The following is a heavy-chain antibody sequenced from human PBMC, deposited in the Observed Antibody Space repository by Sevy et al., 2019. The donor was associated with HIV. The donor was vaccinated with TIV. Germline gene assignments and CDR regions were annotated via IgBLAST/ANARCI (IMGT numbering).Heavy chain of an antibody. CDR3: ARMTYYSDSSGYYYPDYFDY. J-gene: IGHJ4*02. CDR2: IYYSGNT. CDR1: GGSISSGDYY. Sequence: SETLSLTCTVSGGSISSGDYYWSWIRQPQGKGQEWIGYIYYSGNTYYNPSLKSRVTISVDTSKNQFSLKLSSVTAADTAVYYCARMTYYSDSSGYYYPDYFDYWGQRTLVTVSS. V-gene: IGHV4-30-4*01. D-gene: IGHD3-22*01.